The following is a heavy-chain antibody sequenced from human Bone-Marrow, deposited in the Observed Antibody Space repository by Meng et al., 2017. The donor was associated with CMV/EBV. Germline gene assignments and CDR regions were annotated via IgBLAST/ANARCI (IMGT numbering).Heavy chain of an antibody. D-gene: IGHD3-22*01. J-gene: IGHJ6*02. Sequence: GGSLRLSCAASGFTVSSNYMSWVRQAPGKGLEWVSVIYSGGTIYYAGSVKGRFTISRDNSKNTVYLQMSSLTAEDTAVYYCAKDLGDYDISGCYRDYCGMDVWGQGTTVTVSS. CDR2: IYSGGTI. CDR1: GFTVSSNY. CDR3: AKDLGDYDISGCYRDYCGMDV. V-gene: IGHV3-53*01.